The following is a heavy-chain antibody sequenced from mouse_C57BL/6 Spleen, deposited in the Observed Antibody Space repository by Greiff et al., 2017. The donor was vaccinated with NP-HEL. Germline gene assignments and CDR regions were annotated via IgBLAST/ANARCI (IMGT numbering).Heavy chain of an antibody. CDR3: ARVDTTARYFDY. Sequence: EVKLVESGGGLVKPGGSLKLSCAASGFTFSSYAMSWVRQTPEKRLEWVATISDGGSYTYYPDNVKGRFTISRDNAKNNLYLQMSHLKSEDTAMYYCARVDTTARYFDYWGQGTTLTVSS. V-gene: IGHV5-4*03. J-gene: IGHJ2*01. D-gene: IGHD1-2*01. CDR2: ISDGGSYT. CDR1: GFTFSSYA.